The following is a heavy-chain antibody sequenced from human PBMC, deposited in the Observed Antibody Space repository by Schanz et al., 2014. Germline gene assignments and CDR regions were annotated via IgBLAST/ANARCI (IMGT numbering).Heavy chain of an antibody. CDR3: ARGIGGYGANNYVDY. Sequence: QVHLVQSGAEAKRPGASVKVSCKASEYSFTSYSMHWVRQAPGQRLEWMGWINTGSGDTKYSQNFQGRVSITRDTSASTGYMELSSLRSEDTAVYSCARGIGGYGANNYVDYWGQGTLXTVSS. J-gene: IGHJ4*02. CDR2: INTGSGDT. D-gene: IGHD5-12*01. CDR1: EYSFTSYS. V-gene: IGHV1-3*04.